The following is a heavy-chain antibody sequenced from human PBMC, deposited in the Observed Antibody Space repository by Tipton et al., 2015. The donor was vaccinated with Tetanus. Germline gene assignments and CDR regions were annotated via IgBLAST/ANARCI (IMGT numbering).Heavy chain of an antibody. CDR2: INHSGST. Sequence: TLSLTCAVYGGSFSGYYWSWIRQPPGKGLEWIGEINHSGSTNYNPSLKSRVTISVDTSKNQFSLKLSSVTAADTAVYYCARLGGYDFWSGYYALDYWGQGTLVTVSS. CDR3: ARLGGYDFWSGYYALDY. J-gene: IGHJ4*02. D-gene: IGHD3-3*01. CDR1: GGSFSGYY. V-gene: IGHV4-34*01.